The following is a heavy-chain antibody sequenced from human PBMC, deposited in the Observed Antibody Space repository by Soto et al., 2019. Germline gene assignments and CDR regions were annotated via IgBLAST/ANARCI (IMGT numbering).Heavy chain of an antibody. CDR2: IIPIFGTA. V-gene: IGHV1-69*05. Sequence: QVQLVQSGAEVKKPGSSVKVSCKASGGTFSSYAISWVRQAPGQGLEWMGGIIPIFGTANYAQKFQGRVTITXXEXTXXAYMEMSSLRSEDTAVYYCARDMIGGNSGISWFDPWGQGTLVTVSS. CDR3: ARDMIGGNSGISWFDP. D-gene: IGHD3-22*01. CDR1: GGTFSSYA. J-gene: IGHJ5*02.